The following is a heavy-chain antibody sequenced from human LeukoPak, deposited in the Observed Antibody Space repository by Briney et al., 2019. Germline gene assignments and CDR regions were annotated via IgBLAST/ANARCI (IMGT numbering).Heavy chain of an antibody. CDR2: IKQDGSEK. CDR3: ARDPYSGSYGNYYYYFMDV. V-gene: IGHV3-7*01. D-gene: IGHD1-26*01. J-gene: IGHJ6*03. Sequence: GGSLRLSCAASGFTFSSYWMSWVRQAPGKGLEWVANIKQDGSEKYYVDSVKGQFTISRDNAKNSLYLQMNSLRAADTAVYYCARDPYSGSYGNYYYYFMDVWGKGTTVTISS. CDR1: GFTFSSYW.